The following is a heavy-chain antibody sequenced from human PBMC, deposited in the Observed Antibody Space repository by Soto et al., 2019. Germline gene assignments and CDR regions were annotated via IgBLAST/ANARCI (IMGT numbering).Heavy chain of an antibody. CDR2: IYTSGST. CDR1: GGSIRSYY. Sequence: QVQLQESGPGLVKPSETLSLTCNVSGGSIRSYYWSWVRQPAGKPLEWIGRIYTSGSTNYNPSLKSRVSMSVDTSKNQFSLEVTSVTAAGTAVYYCAREGASGFGMDVWGLVTTVTVSS. V-gene: IGHV4-4*07. J-gene: IGHJ6*02. CDR3: AREGASGFGMDV. D-gene: IGHD1-26*01.